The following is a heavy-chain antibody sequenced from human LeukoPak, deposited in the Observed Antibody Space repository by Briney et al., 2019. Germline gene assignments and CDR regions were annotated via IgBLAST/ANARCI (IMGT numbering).Heavy chain of an antibody. D-gene: IGHD3-16*01. CDR1: GYTFTSYG. J-gene: IGHJ4*02. V-gene: IGHV1-18*01. CDR2: ISAYNGNT. CDR3: ARDYRVSWGTTDYFDY. Sequence: ASVKVSCKASGYTFTSYGISWVRQAPGQGLEWMGWISAYNGNTDYAQKLQGRVTMTTDTSTSTAYMELRSLRSDDTAVYYCARDYRVSWGTTDYFDYWGQGTLVTVSS.